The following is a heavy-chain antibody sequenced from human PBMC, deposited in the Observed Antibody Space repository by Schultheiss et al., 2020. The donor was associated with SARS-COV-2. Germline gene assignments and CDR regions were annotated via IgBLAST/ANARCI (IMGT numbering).Heavy chain of an antibody. Sequence: GGSLRLSCAASGFTFSDYYMSWIRQAPGKGLEWVSYISSSGSTIYYADSVKGRFTISRDNAKNSLYLQMNSLRAEDTAVYYCARRGDYGDYDDAFDIWGQGTMVTVSS. CDR3: ARRGDYGDYDDAFDI. D-gene: IGHD4-17*01. CDR1: GFTFSDYY. J-gene: IGHJ3*02. CDR2: ISSSGSTI. V-gene: IGHV3-11*04.